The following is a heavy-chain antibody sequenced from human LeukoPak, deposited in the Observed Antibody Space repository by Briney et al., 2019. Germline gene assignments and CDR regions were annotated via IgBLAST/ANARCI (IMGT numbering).Heavy chain of an antibody. CDR2: ISSNGDGT. Sequence: GGSLRLSCAASGFTFSSYAMHWVPQAPGKGLEYVSAISSNGDGTYYANSVKGRFTISRDNSKNTLYLQMGSLRAEDMAVYYCATENSGSGSYYFDYWGQGTLVTVSS. CDR3: ATENSGSGSYYFDY. D-gene: IGHD6-19*01. V-gene: IGHV3-64*01. J-gene: IGHJ4*02. CDR1: GFTFSSYA.